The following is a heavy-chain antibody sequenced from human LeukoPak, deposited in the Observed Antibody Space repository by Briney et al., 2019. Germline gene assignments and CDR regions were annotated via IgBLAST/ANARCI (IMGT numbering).Heavy chain of an antibody. J-gene: IGHJ5*02. CDR1: GYTFTGYY. Sequence: ASVKVSCKASGYTFTGYYMHWVRQAPGQGLEWMGWINPNSGGTNYAQKFQGRVTMTRDTSISTAYMELSRLRSDDTAVYYCAREGKPRARIIGGWFDPWGQGTLVTVSS. D-gene: IGHD3-10*01. V-gene: IGHV1-2*02. CDR2: INPNSGGT. CDR3: AREGKPRARIIGGWFDP.